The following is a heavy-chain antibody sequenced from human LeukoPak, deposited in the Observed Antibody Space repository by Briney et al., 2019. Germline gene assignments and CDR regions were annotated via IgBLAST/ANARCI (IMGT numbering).Heavy chain of an antibody. J-gene: IGHJ4*02. CDR1: GFTFSSYA. Sequence: GGSLRLSCAASGFTFSSYALNWVRQAPGKGLEWLSYISSSGTTVYCADSVKGRFTISRDNAHNPLYLQMNSLRAEDTAVYYCARALPIDYWGQGTLVTVSP. CDR3: ARALPIDY. V-gene: IGHV3-48*03. CDR2: ISSSGTTV.